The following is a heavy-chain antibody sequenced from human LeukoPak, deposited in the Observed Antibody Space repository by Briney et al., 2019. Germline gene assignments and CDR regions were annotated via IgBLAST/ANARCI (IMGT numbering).Heavy chain of an antibody. CDR3: ALYSSAWY. D-gene: IGHD6-25*01. Sequence: ASVNVSCQASGYTFTTYYIHWVRQAPGQGLEWMGIINPTGGSTTYAQKFQGRVTMTRDTSTSTVFVEVNSLRSEDTAVYYCALYSSAWYWGQGTLVTVSS. J-gene: IGHJ4*02. V-gene: IGHV1-46*01. CDR1: GYTFTTYY. CDR2: INPTGGST.